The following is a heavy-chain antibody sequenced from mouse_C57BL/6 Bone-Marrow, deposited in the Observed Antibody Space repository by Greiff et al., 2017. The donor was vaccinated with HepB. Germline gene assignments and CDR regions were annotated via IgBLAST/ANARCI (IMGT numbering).Heavy chain of an antibody. J-gene: IGHJ3*01. Sequence: QVQLKESGAELARPGASVKLSCKASGYTFTSYGISWVKQRTGQGLEWIGEIYPRSGNTYYNEKFKGKATLTADKSSSTAYMELRSLTSEDSAVYFCAKSRGSSPAYWGQGTLVTVSA. CDR2: IYPRSGNT. V-gene: IGHV1-81*01. D-gene: IGHD1-1*01. CDR1: GYTFTSYG. CDR3: AKSRGSSPAY.